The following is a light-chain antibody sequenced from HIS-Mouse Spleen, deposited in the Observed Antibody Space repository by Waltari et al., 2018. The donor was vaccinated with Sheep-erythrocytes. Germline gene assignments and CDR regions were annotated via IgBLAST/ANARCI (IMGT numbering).Light chain of an antibody. J-gene: IGLJ2*01. CDR1: NLGDKY. CDR2: QDS. V-gene: IGLV3-1*01. Sequence: SYDLTQPPSVSVSPGQTASITCSGDNLGDKYASWYQQKPGQSPVLVIYQDSKRPSGIPERFSGSNSGNTATLTISGTQAMDEADYYCQAWDSSTAWNVVFGGGTKLTVL. CDR3: QAWDSSTAWNVV.